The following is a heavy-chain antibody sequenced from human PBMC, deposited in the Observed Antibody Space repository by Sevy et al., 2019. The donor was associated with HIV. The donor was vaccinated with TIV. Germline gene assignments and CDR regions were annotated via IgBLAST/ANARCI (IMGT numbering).Heavy chain of an antibody. Sequence: SETLSLTCAVSGYSINSGYYWGWIRQPPGKGLEWIGSLYHDGSTSFKSSLKSRVTISVDTSKNQFPLKLTSVTAADTAVYYCARGGYYDTSGYYSHYFDYWGQGTLVTVSS. CDR1: GYSINSGYY. V-gene: IGHV4-38-2*01. CDR3: ARGGYYDTSGYYSHYFDY. D-gene: IGHD3-22*01. CDR2: LYHDGST. J-gene: IGHJ4*02.